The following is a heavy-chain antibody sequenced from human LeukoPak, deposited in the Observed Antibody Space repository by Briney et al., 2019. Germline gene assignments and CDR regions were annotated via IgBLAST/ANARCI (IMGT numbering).Heavy chain of an antibody. CDR3: ARVQWLVGKSFDY. V-gene: IGHV3-53*01. CDR1: GFTVSSNY. J-gene: IGHJ4*02. D-gene: IGHD6-19*01. Sequence: GGSLRLSCAASGFTVSSNYMSWVRQAPGKGLEWVSVIYSGGSTYYADSVKGRFTISRDNSKNTLYLQMSSLRAEDTAVYYCARVQWLVGKSFDYWGQGTLVTVSS. CDR2: IYSGGST.